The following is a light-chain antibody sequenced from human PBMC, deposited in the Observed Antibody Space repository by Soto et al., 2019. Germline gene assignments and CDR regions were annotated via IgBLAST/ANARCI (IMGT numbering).Light chain of an antibody. CDR3: QTWATGIQV. CDR1: SGHNTYS. V-gene: IGLV4-69*01. Sequence: QSVLTQSPSASASLGASVKLTCTLSSGHNTYSIAWHQQQPEKGPRFLMKLKSDGGHSRGDGIPDRFSGSSSGAERYLTISSLQSEDEADYYCQTWATGIQVFGGGTQLTVL. CDR2: LKSDGGH. J-gene: IGLJ2*01.